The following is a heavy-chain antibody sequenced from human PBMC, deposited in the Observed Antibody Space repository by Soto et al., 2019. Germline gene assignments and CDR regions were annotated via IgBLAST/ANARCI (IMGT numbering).Heavy chain of an antibody. CDR3: ARVDDYGGMSFDY. CDR2: ISGYNGDT. J-gene: IGHJ4*02. Sequence: QVQLVQSGAEVKKPGASVKVSCKASGYTFTRYGINWVRQAPGQVLEWMGWISGYNGDTKYAQKLQGRVTMTTDTFTSTAYMELRSLRSDDTAVYYCARVDDYGGMSFDYWGQGTLVTVSA. V-gene: IGHV1-18*01. D-gene: IGHD4-17*01. CDR1: GYTFTRYG.